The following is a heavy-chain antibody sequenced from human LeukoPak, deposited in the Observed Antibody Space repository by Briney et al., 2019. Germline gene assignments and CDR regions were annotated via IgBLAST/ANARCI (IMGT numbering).Heavy chain of an antibody. V-gene: IGHV3-7*04. CDR3: ARAIAAAGAY. Sequence: PGGSLRLSCAASGFTFSYYWMSWVRQAPGEGLEWVANIKEDGSEKYYVDSVKGRFTISRDNAKNAVYLQMNSLRAEDTAVYYCARAIAAAGAYWGQGTLVTVSS. J-gene: IGHJ4*02. CDR1: GFTFSYYW. CDR2: IKEDGSEK. D-gene: IGHD6-13*01.